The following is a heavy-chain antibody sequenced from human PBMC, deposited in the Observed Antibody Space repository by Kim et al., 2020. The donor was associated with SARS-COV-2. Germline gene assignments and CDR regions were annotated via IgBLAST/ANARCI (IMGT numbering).Heavy chain of an antibody. J-gene: IGHJ3*02. CDR3: ARLGGDSGNYYGI. V-gene: IGHV3-64*01. Sequence: GGSLRLSCAASGFTFSNYAIHWVRQAPGKGLEYVSAISSDGGSTYYANSVKGRFTISRDNSKNTLYLQMGSLSAEDMAVYYCARLGGDSGNYYGIWGQGT. CDR2: ISSDGGST. CDR1: GFTFSNYA. D-gene: IGHD1-26*01.